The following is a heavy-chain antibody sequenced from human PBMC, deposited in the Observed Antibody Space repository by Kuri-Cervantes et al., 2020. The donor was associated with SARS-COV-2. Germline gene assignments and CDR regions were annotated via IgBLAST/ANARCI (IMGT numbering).Heavy chain of an antibody. D-gene: IGHD3-22*01. CDR1: GYGFTSYW. CDR3: ARAIRDYYDSSAYFDY. CDR2: LYPGDSDT. Sequence: GESLKISCKGSGYGFTSYWIGWVRQMPGKGLEWMGILYPGDSDTRYSPSFQGQVTISADKSISTAYLQWSSLKASDTAMYYCARAIRDYYDSSAYFDYWGHGTLVTVSS. V-gene: IGHV5-51*01. J-gene: IGHJ4*01.